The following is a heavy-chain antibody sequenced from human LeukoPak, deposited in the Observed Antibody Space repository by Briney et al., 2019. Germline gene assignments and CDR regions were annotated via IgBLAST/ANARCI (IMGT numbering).Heavy chain of an antibody. D-gene: IGHD6-19*01. CDR1: GFTFSSYW. CDR3: ARTIREQWLTIDY. CDR2: INSDGSST. J-gene: IGHJ4*02. Sequence: PGGSLRLSCAASGFTFSSYWMHWVRQVPGKGLVWVSRINSDGSSTNYAESVKGRFTISRDNAKNSLYLQMNSLGAEDTAVYYCARTIREQWLTIDYWGQGTLVTFSS. V-gene: IGHV3-74*01.